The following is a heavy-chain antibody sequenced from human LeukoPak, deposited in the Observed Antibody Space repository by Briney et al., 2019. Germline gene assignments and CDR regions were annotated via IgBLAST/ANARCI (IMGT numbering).Heavy chain of an antibody. J-gene: IGHJ1*01. D-gene: IGHD3-10*01. CDR3: AKDRWELSDSGSSLEH. CDR1: GFTFSIFG. V-gene: IGHV3-30*18. Sequence: GGSLRLSCAASGFTFSIFGLHWVRQAPGKGLEWVAFISHDGSVKYYADSVKGRFAISRDTSKNTLYLQMNSLRAEDTAVYYCAKDRWELSDSGSSLEHWGQGTLVTVSS. CDR2: ISHDGSVK.